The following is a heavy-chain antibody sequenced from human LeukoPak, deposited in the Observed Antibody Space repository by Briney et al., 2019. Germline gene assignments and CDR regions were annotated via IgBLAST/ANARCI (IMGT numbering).Heavy chain of an antibody. D-gene: IGHD5-18*01. CDR1: AYSISSGYY. Sequence: SETLSLTCTVSAYSISSGYYWGWIRQPPGKGLEWIGSLSHSGSTFYNPSLKSRVTISVDTSKNQFSLKLSSVTAADTAVYYCARDRRGGYSYGPDAFDIWGQGTMVTVSS. J-gene: IGHJ3*02. CDR2: LSHSGST. CDR3: ARDRRGGYSYGPDAFDI. V-gene: IGHV4-38-2*02.